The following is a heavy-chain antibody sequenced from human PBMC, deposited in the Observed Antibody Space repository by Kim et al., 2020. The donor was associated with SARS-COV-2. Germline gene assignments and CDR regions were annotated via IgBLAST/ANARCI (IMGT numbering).Heavy chain of an antibody. V-gene: IGHV5-51*01. Sequence: GESLKISCKGSGYSFTSYWIGWVRQMPGKGLKWMGIIYPGDSDTRYSPSFQGQVTISADKSISTAYLQWSSLKASDTAMYYCARRPKTTPRRVGAFDIWGQGTMVTVSS. D-gene: IGHD4-4*01. CDR2: IYPGDSDT. J-gene: IGHJ3*02. CDR3: ARRPKTTPRRVGAFDI. CDR1: GYSFTSYW.